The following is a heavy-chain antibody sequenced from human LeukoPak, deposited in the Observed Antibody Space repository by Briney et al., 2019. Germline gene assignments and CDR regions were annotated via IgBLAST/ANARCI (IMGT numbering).Heavy chain of an antibody. Sequence: SETLSLTCSVSGGSISSSSYYWGWIRQPPGKGLEWIGSIYYSGSTYYNPSLKSRVTISVDTSKNQFSLKLSSVTAADTAVYYCARRRSTHAFDPWGQGTLVTVSS. D-gene: IGHD2-2*01. CDR2: IYYSGST. V-gene: IGHV4-39*01. CDR3: ARRRSTHAFDP. J-gene: IGHJ5*02. CDR1: GGSISSSSYY.